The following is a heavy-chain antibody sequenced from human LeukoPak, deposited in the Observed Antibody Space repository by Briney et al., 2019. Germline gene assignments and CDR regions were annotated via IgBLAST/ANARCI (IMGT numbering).Heavy chain of an antibody. V-gene: IGHV4-59*08. CDR2: IYYSGST. CDR1: GGSISSYY. CDR3: ARQNYDILTGGPFDY. Sequence: SETLSLTCTVSGGSISSYYWSWIRQPPGKGLEWIGYIYYSGSTNYNPSLKSRVTISVDTSKNQFSLKLSSVTAADTAVYYCARQNYDILTGGPFDYWGQGTLVTVS. J-gene: IGHJ4*02. D-gene: IGHD3-9*01.